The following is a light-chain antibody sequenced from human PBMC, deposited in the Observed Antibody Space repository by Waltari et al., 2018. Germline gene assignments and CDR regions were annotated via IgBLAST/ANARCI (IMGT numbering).Light chain of an antibody. J-gene: IGLJ2*01. CDR1: SSDVGGYNY. V-gene: IGLV2-14*03. Sequence: QSALTQPASVSGSPGQSIPISCTGTSSDVGGYNYVSWYQQHPGKTPKLMIYDVSNRPSVVSHRSSDAKSGNATSRTTYGLQREDEAAYYCQPDTSSSTPLVFGGEPKLTV. CDR3: QPDTSSSTPLV. CDR2: DVS.